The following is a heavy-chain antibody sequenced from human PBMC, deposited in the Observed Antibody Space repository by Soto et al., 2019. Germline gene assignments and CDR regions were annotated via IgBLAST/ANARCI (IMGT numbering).Heavy chain of an antibody. D-gene: IGHD3-10*01. CDR2: IVIGSDNT. CDR3: AAVQGRITMVRGVITRHLDSTTASIYGMDV. Sequence: ASVKVSCKASGFTFTSSAVQWVRQARGQRLKWIGKIVIGSDNTNYAQKFQERETITRDMSTSTAYMELSSLRSEDTAVYYCAAVQGRITMVRGVITRHLDSTTASIYGMDVWGQGTTVTVSS. V-gene: IGHV1-58*01. J-gene: IGHJ6*02. CDR1: GFTFTSSA.